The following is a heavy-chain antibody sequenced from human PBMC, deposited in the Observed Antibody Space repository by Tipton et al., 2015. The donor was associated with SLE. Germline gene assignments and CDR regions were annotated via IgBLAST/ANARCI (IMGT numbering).Heavy chain of an antibody. D-gene: IGHD3-22*01. CDR1: GDSISSSSYY. V-gene: IGHV4-39*01. CDR3: ASRTTRSSGYFGAFDI. Sequence: TRSLTCSVSGDSISSSSYYWGWIRQPPEKGLEWIGSINYSGSTYYNPSLKSRVTMSVDTSKNQFSLKLSSVTAAETAVYYCASRTTRSSGYFGAFDIWGQGTMVTVSS. J-gene: IGHJ3*02. CDR2: INYSGST.